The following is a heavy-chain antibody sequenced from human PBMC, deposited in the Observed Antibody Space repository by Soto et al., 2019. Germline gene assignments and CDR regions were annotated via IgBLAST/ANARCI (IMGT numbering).Heavy chain of an antibody. Sequence: SETLSLTCTVSGGSISSYYWSWIRQPPGKGLEWIGYIYYSGSTNYNPSLKSRVTISVDTSKNQFSLKLSSVTAADTAVYYCARKYDYGDIDAFDIWGQGTMLTVSS. CDR3: ARKYDYGDIDAFDI. J-gene: IGHJ3*02. CDR1: GGSISSYY. V-gene: IGHV4-59*01. D-gene: IGHD4-17*01. CDR2: IYYSGST.